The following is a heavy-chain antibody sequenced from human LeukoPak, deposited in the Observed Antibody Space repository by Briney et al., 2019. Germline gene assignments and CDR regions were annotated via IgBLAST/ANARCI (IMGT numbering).Heavy chain of an antibody. V-gene: IGHV3-23*01. Sequence: GGSLRLSCSASGFTFSIYAMGWVRQGPVRGLEWVASISGSSHITTYTDSLKGRFTISRDNSKNTLYLQINSLRDDDTALYYCGEYLQPSGFPYALDTWGQGTMVTVSS. D-gene: IGHD5-12*01. CDR2: ISGSSHIT. J-gene: IGHJ3*02. CDR3: GEYLQPSGFPYALDT. CDR1: GFTFSIYA.